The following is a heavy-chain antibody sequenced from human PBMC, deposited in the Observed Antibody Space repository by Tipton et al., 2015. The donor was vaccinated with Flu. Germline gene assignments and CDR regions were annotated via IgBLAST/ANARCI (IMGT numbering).Heavy chain of an antibody. J-gene: IGHJ5*02. CDR3: TRGQGANP. Sequence: GSLRLSCAASGFTVNSNYMSWVRQAPGKGLEWVSVIYSDGRAYYVDSVMGRFTVSRDDAKNMLPLQIDSLRAEDTAVYYCTRGQGANPWGQGTLVTVSS. CDR1: GFTVNSNY. CDR2: IYSDGRA. V-gene: IGHV3-53*05.